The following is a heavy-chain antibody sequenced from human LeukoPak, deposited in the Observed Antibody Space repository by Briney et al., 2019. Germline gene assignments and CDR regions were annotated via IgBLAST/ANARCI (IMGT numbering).Heavy chain of an antibody. D-gene: IGHD3-10*01. Sequence: SETLSLTCAVYGGSFSGYYWSWIRQPPGKGLEWIGEINHSGSTNYNPSLKSRVTISVDTSKNQFSLKLSSVTAADTAVYYCARGNTVRGVIHSPTFDYGGQGTLVTVSA. V-gene: IGHV4-34*01. CDR1: GGSFSGYY. CDR2: INHSGST. CDR3: ARGNTVRGVIHSPTFDY. J-gene: IGHJ4*02.